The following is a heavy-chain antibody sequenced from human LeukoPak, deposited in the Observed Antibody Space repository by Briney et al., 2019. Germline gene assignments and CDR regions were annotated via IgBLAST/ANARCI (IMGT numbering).Heavy chain of an antibody. CDR1: GFIFSNYG. J-gene: IGHJ4*02. CDR3: AKGWDYQLDY. D-gene: IGHD4/OR15-4a*01. V-gene: IGHV3-30*02. Sequence: PGGSLRLSCAASGFIFSNYGMHWVRQAPGKGLEWVAFIRYDGSDKDYADSVKGRFTFSRDNSKNTLYLQMNSLRGEDTAVYYCAKGWDYQLDYWGQGTLVTVSS. CDR2: IRYDGSDK.